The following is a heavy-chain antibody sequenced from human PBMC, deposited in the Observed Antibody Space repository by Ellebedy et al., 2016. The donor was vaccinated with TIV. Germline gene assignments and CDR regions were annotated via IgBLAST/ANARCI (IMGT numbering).Heavy chain of an antibody. J-gene: IGHJ4*02. Sequence: GESLKISCTASGFTFGDYAMSWFRQAPGKGLEWVGFIRSKAYGGTTEYAASVKGRFTISRDDSKSIAYLQMNSLKTEDTAVYYCTKGTIGYSYGDYWGQGTLVTVSS. V-gene: IGHV3-49*03. CDR1: GFTFGDYA. CDR2: IRSKAYGGTT. CDR3: TKGTIGYSYGDY. D-gene: IGHD5-18*01.